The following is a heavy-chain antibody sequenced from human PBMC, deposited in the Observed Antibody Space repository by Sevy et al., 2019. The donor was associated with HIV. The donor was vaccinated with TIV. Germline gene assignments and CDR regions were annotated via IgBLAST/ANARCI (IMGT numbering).Heavy chain of an antibody. J-gene: IGHJ4*02. CDR3: TRLRGAQSIFDY. D-gene: IGHD1-26*01. CDR1: GFSFGDYA. V-gene: IGHV3-49*04. Sequence: GGSLRLSCTASGFSFGDYAMNWVRQAPGKGLEWVAFLKNKARGGTLDHAASVKGRFTISRDDSKSIVYLQMNDLRTEDTGVYYCTRLRGAQSIFDYWGQGALVTVSS. CDR2: LKNKARGGTL.